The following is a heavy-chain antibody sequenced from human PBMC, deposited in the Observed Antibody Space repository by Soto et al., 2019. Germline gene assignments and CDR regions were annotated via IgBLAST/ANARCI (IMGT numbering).Heavy chain of an antibody. CDR1: EFTVSSSN. CDR2: IYSDGRI. J-gene: IGHJ4*02. Sequence: EVQVVESGGGLVQPGGSLRLSCAASEFTVSSSNMNWVRQAPGKGLEWVSVIYSDGRIYYIDSVKGRFTISRDNSKNTLYLQMNSLRVEDTAVYYCAAYTNRWEEGIHWGQGTLVTVSS. CDR3: AAYTNRWEEGIH. V-gene: IGHV3-66*01. D-gene: IGHD1-26*01.